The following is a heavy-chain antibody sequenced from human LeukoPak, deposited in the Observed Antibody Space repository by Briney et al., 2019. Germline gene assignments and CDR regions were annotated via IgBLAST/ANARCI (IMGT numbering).Heavy chain of an antibody. D-gene: IGHD2-2*01. J-gene: IGHJ4*02. Sequence: PGGSLRLSCAASGFTFSNYWMHWVRQAPGKGLEWVGRIKSKTDGGTTDYAAPVKGRFTISRDDSKNTLYLQMNSLKTEDTAVYYCTTEIVVVPAAIDWGQGTLVTVSS. CDR3: TTEIVVVPAAID. CDR1: GFTFSNYW. CDR2: IKSKTDGGTT. V-gene: IGHV3-15*01.